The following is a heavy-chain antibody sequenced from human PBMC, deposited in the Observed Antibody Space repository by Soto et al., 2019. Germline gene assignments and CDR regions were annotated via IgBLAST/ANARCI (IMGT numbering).Heavy chain of an antibody. CDR3: TTDIAVAGRQNDHSYYYYGMDV. V-gene: IGHV3-15*01. D-gene: IGHD6-19*01. J-gene: IGHJ6*02. CDR2: IKSKTDGGTT. Sequence: LRLSCAASGFTFSNAWMSWVRQAPGKGLEWVGRIKSKTDGGTTDYAAPVKGRFTISRDDSKNTLYLQMNSLKTEDTAVYYCTTDIAVAGRQNDHSYYYYGMDVWGQGTTVTVSS. CDR1: GFTFSNAW.